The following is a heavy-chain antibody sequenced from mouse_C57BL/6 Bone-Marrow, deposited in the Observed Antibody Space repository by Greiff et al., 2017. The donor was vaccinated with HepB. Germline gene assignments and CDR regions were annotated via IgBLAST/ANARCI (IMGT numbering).Heavy chain of an antibody. D-gene: IGHD1-1*01. CDR2: IYPGSGST. J-gene: IGHJ4*01. CDR3: AREDSYGSSPYAMDY. Sequence: QVQLQQPGAELVKPGASVKMSCKASGYTFTSYWITWVKQRPGQGLEWIGDIYPGSGSTNYNEKFKSKATLTVDTSSSTAYMQRSSLTSEDSAVYYCAREDSYGSSPYAMDYWGQGTSVTVSS. CDR1: GYTFTSYW. V-gene: IGHV1-55*01.